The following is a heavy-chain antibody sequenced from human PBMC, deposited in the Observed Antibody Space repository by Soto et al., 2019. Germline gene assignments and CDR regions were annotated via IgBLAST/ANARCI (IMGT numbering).Heavy chain of an antibody. CDR3: ARHGRMVRGVITVYGMDV. D-gene: IGHD3-10*01. V-gene: IGHV5-51*01. CDR1: GYSFTSYW. Sequence: GESLKISCKGSGYSFTSYWIGWVRQMPGKGLEWMGIIYPGDSDTRYSPSFQGQVTISADKSISTAYLQWSSLKASDTAMYYCARHGRMVRGVITVYGMDVWGQGTTVTVSS. CDR2: IYPGDSDT. J-gene: IGHJ6*02.